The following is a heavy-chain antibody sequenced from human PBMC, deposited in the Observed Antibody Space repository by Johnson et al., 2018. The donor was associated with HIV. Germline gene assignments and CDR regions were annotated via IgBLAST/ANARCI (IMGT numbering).Heavy chain of an antibody. CDR3: ARPGGDPLTDDAFDI. J-gene: IGHJ3*02. D-gene: IGHD2-21*02. V-gene: IGHV3-53*02. Sequence: VQLVETGGGLIQPGGSLRLSCAASGFTVSSNYMNWVRQAPGKGLEWVSVIYSGGSTYYAAPVKGRFTISRDNSKNTLYLQMNSLRAEDTAVYYCARPGGDPLTDDAFDIWGQGTMVTVSS. CDR2: IYSGGST. CDR1: GFTVSSNY.